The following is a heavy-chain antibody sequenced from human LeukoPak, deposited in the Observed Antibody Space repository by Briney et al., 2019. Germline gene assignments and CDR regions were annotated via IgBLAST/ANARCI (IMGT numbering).Heavy chain of an antibody. J-gene: IGHJ5*02. D-gene: IGHD3-22*01. CDR3: ARDGCPTTMSGCVGNWFDP. CDR1: GGSISSYY. V-gene: IGHV4-59*01. Sequence: SETLSLTCTVSGGSISSYYWSWLRQPPGKGLEWIGYMYYTGSTNYNPSLKSRLTISVDTSKNQFSLRLSSVTAADTAVYYCARDGCPTTMSGCVGNWFDPWGQGTLVTVSS. CDR2: MYYTGST.